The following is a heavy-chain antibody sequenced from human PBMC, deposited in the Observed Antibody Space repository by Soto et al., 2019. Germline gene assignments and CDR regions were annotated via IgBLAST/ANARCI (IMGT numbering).Heavy chain of an antibody. Sequence: ASVKVSCKASGYTFSSYGISWVRQAPGQGLEWMGWISAYNGNTNYAQKLQGRVTMTTDTSTSTAYMEVRSLRSDDTAVYYCARSIAAAVDLDYWGQGTRVTVSS. CDR3: ARSIAAAVDLDY. J-gene: IGHJ4*02. D-gene: IGHD6-13*01. CDR2: ISAYNGNT. V-gene: IGHV1-18*01. CDR1: GYTFSSYG.